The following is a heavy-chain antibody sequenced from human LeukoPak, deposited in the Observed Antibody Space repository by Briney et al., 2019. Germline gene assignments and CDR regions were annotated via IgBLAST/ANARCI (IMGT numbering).Heavy chain of an antibody. D-gene: IGHD3-9*01. CDR1: GGTFSNYA. J-gene: IGHJ4*02. Sequence: SVKVSCKASGGTFSNYAISWVRQAPGQGLEWMGGIIPLFDTAVYAQKFQGRLTITADESTSTAYMELSSLRPEDTAVYYCARDLVGSHTGYSSGAWDYWGQGTLVTVSS. CDR3: ARDLVGSHTGYSSGAWDY. V-gene: IGHV1-69*13. CDR2: IIPLFDTA.